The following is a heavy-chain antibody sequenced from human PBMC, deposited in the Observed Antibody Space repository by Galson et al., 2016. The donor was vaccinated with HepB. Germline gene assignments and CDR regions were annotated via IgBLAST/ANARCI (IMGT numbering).Heavy chain of an antibody. CDR3: TRHPDLAVAGTFDH. D-gene: IGHD6-19*01. CDR1: GGIFRKHG. V-gene: IGHV1-69*13. J-gene: IGHJ4*01. Sequence: SVKVSCKATGGIFRKHGISWVRQAPGQGLEWVGGFSPVFGTSKYAQKFEGRVTTTADEANSTAFMEVSGLTSDDSAVYYCTRHPDLAVAGTFDHWGQGTTVLVST. CDR2: FSPVFGTS.